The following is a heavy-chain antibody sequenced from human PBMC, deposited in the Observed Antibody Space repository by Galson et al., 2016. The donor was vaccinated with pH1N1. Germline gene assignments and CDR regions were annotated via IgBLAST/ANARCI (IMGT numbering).Heavy chain of an antibody. V-gene: IGHV4-61*09. Sequence: TLSLTCTVSGGSISSGSYYWSWIRQPAGKGLEWIGYIYTSGSTYYNPSLKSRVTMSVDTSKNQFSRELTSVTAAATAVYYCARGLAVAGTFYFDSWGQGTLVTVSS. CDR3: ARGLAVAGTFYFDS. D-gene: IGHD6-19*01. CDR2: IYTSGST. J-gene: IGHJ4*02. CDR1: GGSISSGSYY.